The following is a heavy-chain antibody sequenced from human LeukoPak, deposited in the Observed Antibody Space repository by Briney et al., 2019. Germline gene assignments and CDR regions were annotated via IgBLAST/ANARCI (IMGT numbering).Heavy chain of an antibody. D-gene: IGHD6-19*01. CDR2: IYYSGST. CDR3: ARGSSGWPFYFDY. CDR1: GFTFSSYW. V-gene: IGHV4-59*01. Sequence: PGGSLRLSCAASGFTFSSYWMSWVRQPPGKGLEWIGYIYYSGSTNYNPSLKSRVTISVDTSKNQFSLKLSSVTAADTVVYYCARGSSGWPFYFDYWGRGTLVTVSS. J-gene: IGHJ4*02.